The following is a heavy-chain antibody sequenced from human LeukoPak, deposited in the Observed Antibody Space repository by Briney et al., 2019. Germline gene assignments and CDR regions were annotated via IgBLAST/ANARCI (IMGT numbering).Heavy chain of an antibody. CDR1: GFTFDDYA. CDR2: ISWNSGSI. J-gene: IGHJ4*02. Sequence: QSGGSLRLSCAASGFTFDDYAMHWVRQAPGKGLEWVSGISWNSGSIGYADSVKGRFTISRDNAKNSLYLQMNSLRAEDTASYYCARAKYGSGSYYPHWGQGTLVTASS. CDR3: ARAKYGSGSYYPH. V-gene: IGHV3-9*01. D-gene: IGHD3-10*01.